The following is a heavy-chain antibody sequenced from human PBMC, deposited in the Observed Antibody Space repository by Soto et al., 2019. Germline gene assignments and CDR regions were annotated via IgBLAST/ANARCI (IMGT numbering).Heavy chain of an antibody. CDR1: GFTFRSHC. V-gene: IGHV3-30*18. CDR2: ISYDGSNK. J-gene: IGHJ4*02. D-gene: IGHD3-10*01. Sequence: TGGAPRLSRAAPGFTFRSHCMRWVRQAPGKGLEWGAVISYDGSNKYYADSVKGRFTISRDNSKNTLYLQMNSLRAEDTAVYYCAKDLLGYYGSGSYERPPLRGLTNWGQGTLVTSPQ. CDR3: AKDLLGYYGSGSYERPPLRGLTN.